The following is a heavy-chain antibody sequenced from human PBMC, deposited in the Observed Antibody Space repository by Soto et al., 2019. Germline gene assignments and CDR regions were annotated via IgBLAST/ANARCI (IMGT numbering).Heavy chain of an antibody. CDR2: ISGSGGST. J-gene: IGHJ6*02. CDR1: GLTFRSYA. D-gene: IGHD3-3*01. V-gene: IGHV3-23*01. CDR3: ARTPSYYDFLSAPTAYYYYGLDV. Sequence: GGSLRLSCAASGLTFRSYAMSWFRQAPGKGLEWVSAISGSGGSTYYADSVKGRFTISRDNSKNTLYLQMNSLRAEDTAVYYCARTPSYYDFLSAPTAYYYYGLDVWGQGTTVIGSS.